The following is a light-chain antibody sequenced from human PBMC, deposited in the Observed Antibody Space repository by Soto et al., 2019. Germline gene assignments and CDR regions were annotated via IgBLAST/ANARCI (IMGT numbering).Light chain of an antibody. Sequence: EIVLTQSPGTLSLSPGERATLSCRASQSVRSSFLAWYQQRPGQAPRLLIYGAANRATGIPDRFSGSGSGTDFTLTISRLESEDFAVYYCQQYGSSPPLTFGGGTKVEIK. CDR2: GAA. CDR3: QQYGSSPPLT. J-gene: IGKJ4*01. V-gene: IGKV3-20*01. CDR1: QSVRSSF.